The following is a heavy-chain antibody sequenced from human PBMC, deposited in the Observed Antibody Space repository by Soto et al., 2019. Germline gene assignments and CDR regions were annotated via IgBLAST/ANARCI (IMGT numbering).Heavy chain of an antibody. Sequence: PSETLSLTCTVSGGSISSYYWSWIRQPPGKGLEWIGYIYYSGSTNYNPSLKSRVTISVDTSKNQFSLKLSSVTAADTAVYYCARHVTADYDFLFDPWGQGTLVTVSS. CDR2: IYYSGST. CDR1: GGSISSYY. J-gene: IGHJ5*02. D-gene: IGHD3-3*01. CDR3: ARHVTADYDFLFDP. V-gene: IGHV4-59*08.